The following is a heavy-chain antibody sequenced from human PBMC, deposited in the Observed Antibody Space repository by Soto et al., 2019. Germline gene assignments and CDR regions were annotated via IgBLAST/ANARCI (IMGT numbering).Heavy chain of an antibody. CDR3: ARGGNSGSTGGFDP. CDR2: VHYSGTT. CDR1: GGSISSGGHY. J-gene: IGHJ5*02. V-gene: IGHV4-31*03. Sequence: QVQLQESGPGLVKPSQTLSLTCTVSGGSISSGGHYWSWIRQHPGKGLEWIGYVHYSGTTYYSPSLTCRVTMSVDMSRNQFSLKLTSMTAADTALYYCARGGNSGSTGGFDPWGQGTLVTVSS. D-gene: IGHD5-12*01.